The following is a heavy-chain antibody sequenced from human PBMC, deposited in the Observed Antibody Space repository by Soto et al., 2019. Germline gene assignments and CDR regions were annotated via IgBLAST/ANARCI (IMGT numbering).Heavy chain of an antibody. J-gene: IGHJ6*02. CDR1: VFTFSSYP. V-gene: IGHV3-30-3*01. Sequence: PGGSLRLSCAASVFTFSSYPMHWFRQAPGKGLEWVAFISYDGSTTYYADSVKGRFTISRDNSKNTLYVQMNSLRPEDTAVYYCAKAGLERSAMDVWGQGPTVTVSS. D-gene: IGHD1-1*01. CDR3: AKAGLERSAMDV. CDR2: ISYDGSTT.